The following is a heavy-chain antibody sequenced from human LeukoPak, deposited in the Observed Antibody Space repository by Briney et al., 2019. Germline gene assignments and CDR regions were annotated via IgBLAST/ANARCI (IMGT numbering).Heavy chain of an antibody. D-gene: IGHD3-22*01. CDR1: GYTFTGYY. CDR3: ARVKLGYYDRSGPIGY. Sequence: ASVKVSCKASGYTFTGYYMHWVRQAPGQGLEWMGWINPNSGGTNYAQKFQGRVTMTRDTSISTAYMELSRLRSDDTAVYYCARVKLGYYDRSGPIGYWGQGTLVTVSS. V-gene: IGHV1-2*02. CDR2: INPNSGGT. J-gene: IGHJ4*02.